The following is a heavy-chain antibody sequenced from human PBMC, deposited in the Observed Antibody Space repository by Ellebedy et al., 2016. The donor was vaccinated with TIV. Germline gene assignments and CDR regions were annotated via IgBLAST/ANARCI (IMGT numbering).Heavy chain of an antibody. Sequence: GGSLGLSCAASGFIFPHYNLNWFRQAPGRGLEWVSGINWNGDTTGYADSVKGRFTISRDSAKNSVYLEMNSLRAEDTALYYCARDGPYFYFGMDVWGQGTTVTVSS. J-gene: IGHJ6*02. CDR3: ARDGPYFYFGMDV. CDR1: GFIFPHYN. V-gene: IGHV3-20*04. D-gene: IGHD3/OR15-3a*01. CDR2: INWNGDTT.